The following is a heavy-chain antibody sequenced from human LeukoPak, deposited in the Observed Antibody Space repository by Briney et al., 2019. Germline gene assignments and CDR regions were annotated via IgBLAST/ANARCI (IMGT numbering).Heavy chain of an antibody. CDR1: GGPISSYY. CDR2: IYYSGST. Sequence: SETLSLTCTVSGGPISSYYWSWIRQPPGKGLEWIGYIYYSGSTNYNPSLKSRVTISVDTSKNQFSLKLSSVTAADTAVYYCARDLTDYYELDYWGQGTLVTVSS. D-gene: IGHD3-22*01. V-gene: IGHV4-59*01. CDR3: ARDLTDYYELDY. J-gene: IGHJ4*02.